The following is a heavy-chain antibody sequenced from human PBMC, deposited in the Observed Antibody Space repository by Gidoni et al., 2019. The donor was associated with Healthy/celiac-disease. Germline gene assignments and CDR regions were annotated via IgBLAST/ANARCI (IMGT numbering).Heavy chain of an antibody. V-gene: IGHV4-59*01. J-gene: IGHJ4*02. Sequence: QVQLQESGPGLVKPSETLSLTCTVSGGSLSSYYWSWIRQPPGKGLEWIGYIYYSGSTNYNPSLKSRVTISVDTSKNQFSLKLSSVTAADTAVYYCASIAVAGTPKARADYWGQGTLVTVSS. CDR1: GGSLSSYY. D-gene: IGHD6-19*01. CDR3: ASIAVAGTPKARADY. CDR2: IYYSGST.